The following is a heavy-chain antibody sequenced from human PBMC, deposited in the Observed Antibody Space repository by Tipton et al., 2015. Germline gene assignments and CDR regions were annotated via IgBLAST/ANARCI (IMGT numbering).Heavy chain of an antibody. CDR3: AREVWYNDSTGYDY. Sequence: TLSLTCTVSGDSISSSSWWSWVRQPPGKGLEWIGEINHGGSTNYNPSLKSRVTMSVDTSKNQFSLHLSSVTAADTAVYYCAREVWYNDSTGYDYWGQGTLVTVSS. CDR2: INHGGST. D-gene: IGHD3-22*01. V-gene: IGHV4-4*02. J-gene: IGHJ4*02. CDR1: GDSISSSSW.